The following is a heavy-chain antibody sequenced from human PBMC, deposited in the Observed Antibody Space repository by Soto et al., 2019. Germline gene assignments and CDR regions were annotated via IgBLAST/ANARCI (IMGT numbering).Heavy chain of an antibody. Sequence: GGSLRLSCAASGFTFSSYAMSWVRQAPGKGLEWVSAISGSGGSTYYADSVKGRFTISRDNSKNTLYLQMNSLRAEDTAVYYCAKSECSSTSCYEWWGYWGQGTLVTVSS. CDR1: GFTFSSYA. CDR3: AKSECSSTSCYEWWGY. CDR2: ISGSGGST. V-gene: IGHV3-23*01. J-gene: IGHJ4*02. D-gene: IGHD2-2*01.